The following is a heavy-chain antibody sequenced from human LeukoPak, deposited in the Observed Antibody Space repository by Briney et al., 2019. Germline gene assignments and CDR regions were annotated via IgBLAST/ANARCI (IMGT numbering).Heavy chain of an antibody. J-gene: IGHJ4*02. CDR2: INPNSGGT. D-gene: IGHD1-26*01. V-gene: IGHV1-2*02. Sequence: ASVKVSCKASGYTFTGCYMHWVRQAPGQGLEWMGWINPNSGGTNYAQKFQGRVTMTRDTSISTAYMELSRLRSDDTAVYYCARVQLSGSYHAAFDYWGQGTLVTVSS. CDR3: ARVQLSGSYHAAFDY. CDR1: GYTFTGCY.